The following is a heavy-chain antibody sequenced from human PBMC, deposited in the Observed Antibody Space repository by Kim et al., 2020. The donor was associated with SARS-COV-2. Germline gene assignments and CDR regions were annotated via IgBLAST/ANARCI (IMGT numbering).Heavy chain of an antibody. Sequence: SETLSLTCTVSGYSISSGYYWGWIRQPPGKGLEWIGSIYHSGSTYYNPSLKSRVTISVDTSKNQFSLKLSSVTAADTAVYYCARYRGATGTLDYWGQGTLVTVSS. V-gene: IGHV4-38-2*02. D-gene: IGHD1-26*01. CDR1: GYSISSGYY. CDR3: ARYRGATGTLDY. J-gene: IGHJ4*02. CDR2: IYHSGST.